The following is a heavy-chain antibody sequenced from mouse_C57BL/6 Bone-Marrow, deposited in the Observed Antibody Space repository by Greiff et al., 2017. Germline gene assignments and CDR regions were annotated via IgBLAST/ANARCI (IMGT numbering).Heavy chain of an antibody. J-gene: IGHJ2*01. CDR1: GFNIKDDY. D-gene: IGHD2-4*01. CDR3: TRSGMDYDGYFDY. CDR2: IDPENGDT. Sequence: VQLQQSGAELVRPGASVKLSCTASGFNIKDDYMHWVKQRPEQGLEWIGWIDPENGDTEYASKFQGKATITADTSSNTYYLQLSSLTSEDTAVYYCTRSGMDYDGYFDYWGQGTTLTVSS. V-gene: IGHV14-4*01.